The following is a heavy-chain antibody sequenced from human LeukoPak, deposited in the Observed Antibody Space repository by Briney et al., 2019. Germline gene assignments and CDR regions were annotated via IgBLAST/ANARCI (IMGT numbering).Heavy chain of an antibody. D-gene: IGHD1-26*01. J-gene: IGHJ4*02. CDR1: GASVGSAGYY. CDR2: IYYISNT. V-gene: IGHV4-61*08. Sequence: SETLSLTCTVSGASVGSAGYYWGWIRQPPGGGLEWIGYIYYISNTNYNPSLKSRVTMSVDPSKNQFSLKLNSVTAADTAVYYCARTQSQSGSYRYYFGYWGQGTLVTVSS. CDR3: ARTQSQSGSYRYYFGY.